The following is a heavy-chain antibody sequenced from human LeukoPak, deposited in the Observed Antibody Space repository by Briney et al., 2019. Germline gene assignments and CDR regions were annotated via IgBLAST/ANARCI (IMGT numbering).Heavy chain of an antibody. CDR1: GDSIKSRSHY. J-gene: IGHJ4*02. CDR3: ARRNRFDSVVGTGDYFDF. V-gene: IGHV4-39*01. CDR2: VYYAGVT. Sequence: SETLSLTCTVSGDSIKSRSHYWNWLPQPAGKGLEWIGSVYYAGVTFYSPSFKSRVTISVDTSRNQFSLKMISMTASDTALYYCARRNRFDSVVGTGDYFDFWGQGALITVSS. D-gene: IGHD6-19*01.